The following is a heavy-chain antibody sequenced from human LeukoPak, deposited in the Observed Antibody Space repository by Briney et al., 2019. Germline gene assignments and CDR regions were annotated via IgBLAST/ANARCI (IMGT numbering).Heavy chain of an antibody. CDR1: GFSFSSYS. V-gene: IGHV3-21*01. Sequence: GGSLRLSCAASGFSFSSYSMNWVRQAPGKGLEWVSSISGSSSHIYYADSVKGRFIITRDNAKNSLYLQMNSLRAEDTAVYFCARFIVVGTTTGAYDYWGQGALVTVSS. CDR3: ARFIVVGTTTGAYDY. J-gene: IGHJ4*02. D-gene: IGHD2-15*01. CDR2: ISGSSSHI.